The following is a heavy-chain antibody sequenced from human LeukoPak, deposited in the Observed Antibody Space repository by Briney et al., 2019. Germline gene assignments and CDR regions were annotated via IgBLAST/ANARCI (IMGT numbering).Heavy chain of an antibody. J-gene: IGHJ4*02. Sequence: SETLSLTCTVSGGSITTGGYFWTWIRQHPGKGLEWIGHIYDGGSTYYNPSLKSRVTISLDTSENQFSLGLSSVTAADTAVYYCTRALGAFFDYWGQGNLVTVSS. D-gene: IGHD3-16*01. V-gene: IGHV4-31*03. CDR2: IYDGGST. CDR3: TRALGAFFDY. CDR1: GGSITTGGYF.